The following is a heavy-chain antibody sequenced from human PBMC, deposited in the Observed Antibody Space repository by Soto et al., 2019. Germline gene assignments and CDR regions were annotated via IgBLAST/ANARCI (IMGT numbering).Heavy chain of an antibody. V-gene: IGHV1-69*04. CDR3: ARDLDWTNWNPLDT. D-gene: IGHD1-20*01. Sequence: SVKVSCKASGGTFSSYTISWVRQAPGQGLEWMGRIIPILGIANYAQKFQGRVTITADKSTSTAYMELSSLRSEDTAVYYCARDLDWTNWNPLDTWGQGTMVTVSS. CDR1: GGTFSSYT. J-gene: IGHJ3*02. CDR2: IIPILGIA.